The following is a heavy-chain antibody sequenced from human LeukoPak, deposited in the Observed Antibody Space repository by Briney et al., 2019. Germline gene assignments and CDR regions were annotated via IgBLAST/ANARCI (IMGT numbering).Heavy chain of an antibody. Sequence: KAGGSLRLSCAASGFTFSSYSMNWVRQAPGKGLEWVSSISSTSSYIYFADSVKGRFTISRDNAKNSLYLQMNSLRAEDTAVYYCARVLVTVTYRNWFDPWGQGTLVTVSS. J-gene: IGHJ5*02. CDR1: GFTFSSYS. CDR3: ARVLVTVTYRNWFDP. D-gene: IGHD4-17*01. CDR2: ISSTSSYI. V-gene: IGHV3-21*01.